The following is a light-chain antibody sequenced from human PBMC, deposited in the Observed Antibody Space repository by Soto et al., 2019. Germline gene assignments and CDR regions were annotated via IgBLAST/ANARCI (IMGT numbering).Light chain of an antibody. CDR3: QSYDISLHNYV. CDR2: GDN. J-gene: IGLJ1*01. V-gene: IGLV1-40*01. CDR1: SSNIGAPYD. Sequence: QSVLTQPPSVSAAPGQKVTIYCSGSSSNIGAPYDVHWYQHLPGAAPKLLIYGDNNRPSGVPDRFSGSKSGTSASLAITSLQAEDEADYYCQSYDISLHNYVFGTGTKVTVL.